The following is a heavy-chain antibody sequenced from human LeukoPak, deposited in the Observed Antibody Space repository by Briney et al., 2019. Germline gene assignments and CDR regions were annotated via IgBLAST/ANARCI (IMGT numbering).Heavy chain of an antibody. Sequence: SETLTLTCTVSGGSISSSSYYWGWIRQPPGKGLEWIGSIYYSGSTYYNPSLKSRVTISVDTSKNQFSLKLSSVTAADTAVYYCARLILGVYAFDIWGQGTMVTVSS. D-gene: IGHD2-8*02. J-gene: IGHJ3*02. CDR3: ARLILGVYAFDI. CDR2: IYYSGST. CDR1: GGSISSSSYY. V-gene: IGHV4-39*01.